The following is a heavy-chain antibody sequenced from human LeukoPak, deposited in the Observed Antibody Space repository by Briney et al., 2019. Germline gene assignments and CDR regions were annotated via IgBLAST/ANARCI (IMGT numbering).Heavy chain of an antibody. J-gene: IGHJ4*02. Sequence: GGSLRLSCAASGFTFSSYGMHWVREAPGKGLECVAIISYDGSNKYYTDSVKGRFTISRDNSKNTLYLQMNSLRAEDTAVYYCAKSGIEAAGSLVYFDYWGQGTLVTASS. V-gene: IGHV3-30*18. CDR2: ISYDGSNK. D-gene: IGHD6-13*01. CDR1: GFTFSSYG. CDR3: AKSGIEAAGSLVYFDY.